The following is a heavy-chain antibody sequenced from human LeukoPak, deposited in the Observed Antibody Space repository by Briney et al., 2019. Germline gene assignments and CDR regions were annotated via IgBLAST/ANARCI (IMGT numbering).Heavy chain of an antibody. J-gene: IGHJ3*02. CDR2: INPNSGGT. D-gene: IGHD6-19*01. CDR3: ARASIAVADDDAFDI. Sequence: ASVKVSFKASGYTFTGYYMHWVRQAPGQGLEWMGRINPNSGGTNYAQKFLGRVTMTRDTSISTAYVELSRLRSDDTAVYYCARASIAVADDDAFDIWGQGTMVTVSS. V-gene: IGHV1-2*06. CDR1: GYTFTGYY.